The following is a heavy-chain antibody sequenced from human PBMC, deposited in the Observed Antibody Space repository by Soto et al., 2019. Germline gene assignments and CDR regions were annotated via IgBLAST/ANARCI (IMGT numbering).Heavy chain of an antibody. CDR3: ARKDSGYADYMDV. J-gene: IGHJ6*03. CDR1: GGSISSGGYY. CDR2: IYYSGST. D-gene: IGHD5-12*01. V-gene: IGHV4-31*03. Sequence: QVQLQESGPGLVKPSQTLSLTCTVSGGSISSGGYYWSWIRQHPGKGLEWIGYIYYSGSTYYNPSLKSRVTMSVDTSENQFSLRLSSVTAADMAVYYCARKDSGYADYMDVWGKGTTVTVSS.